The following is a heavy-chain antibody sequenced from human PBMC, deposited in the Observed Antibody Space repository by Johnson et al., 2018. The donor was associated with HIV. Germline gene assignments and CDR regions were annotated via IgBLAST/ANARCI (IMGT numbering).Heavy chain of an antibody. V-gene: IGHV3-NL1*01. CDR2: INWNGGST. Sequence: QVQLVESGGGVVQPGRSPRLACAASGFTFSSYPMHWVRQAPGKGLEWVSGINWNGGSTGYADSVKGRFTISRDNAKNSLYLQMNSLRAEDTAVYYCANGLSTMVTDAFDIWGQGTMVSVPS. CDR1: GFTFSSYP. D-gene: IGHD4-23*01. J-gene: IGHJ3*02. CDR3: ANGLSTMVTDAFDI.